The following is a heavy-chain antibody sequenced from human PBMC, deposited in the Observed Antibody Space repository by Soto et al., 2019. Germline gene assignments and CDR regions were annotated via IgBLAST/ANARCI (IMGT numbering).Heavy chain of an antibody. CDR2: IYSGGYT. CDR3: AARGGGGGY. J-gene: IGHJ4*02. D-gene: IGHD3-16*01. V-gene: IGHV3-53*01. CDR1: GFTVSNNY. Sequence: EVQLVESGGGLIQPGGSLRLSCAVSGFTVSNNYMSWVRQAPGKGLEGVSVIYSGGYTAYGDSVKGRFTISRDNSKNTIYLKMNSLGAGGPAVFYWAARGGGGGYWGQGTLVTVSS.